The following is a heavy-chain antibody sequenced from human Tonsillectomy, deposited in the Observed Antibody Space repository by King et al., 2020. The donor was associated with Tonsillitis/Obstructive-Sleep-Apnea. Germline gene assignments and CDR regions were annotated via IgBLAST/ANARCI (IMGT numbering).Heavy chain of an antibody. CDR1: GYSFTGFY. Sequence: QLVQSGAGVTKPGASVKVSCKASGYSFTGFYMHWVRQAPGQGLEWLGRINPSNGDTKYAEKFQGRVTMTRDTSISTASMELSRRTSDDTAGYYCVRQKGNCNWRDPWGQGPLVTVSS. CDR3: VRQKGNCNWRDP. V-gene: IGHV1-2*06. CDR2: INPSNGDT. D-gene: IGHD4-23*01. J-gene: IGHJ5*02.